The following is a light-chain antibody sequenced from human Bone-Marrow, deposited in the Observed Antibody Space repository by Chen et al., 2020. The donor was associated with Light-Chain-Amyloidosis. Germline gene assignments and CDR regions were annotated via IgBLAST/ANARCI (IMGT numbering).Light chain of an antibody. CDR2: EFQ. J-gene: IGLJ2*01. CDR3: QSYDSTNRMI. V-gene: IGLV6-57*01. CDR1: RGSIDNNF. Sequence: NFMLTQPHSVSESPGNTVIISSTRSRGSIDNNFVQLYQQRPGSSPTTVIYEFQRRPSGVPDRFSGSIDKSSNSASLAISGLKTEDEAEYYCQSYDSTNRMIFGGGTKLTVL.